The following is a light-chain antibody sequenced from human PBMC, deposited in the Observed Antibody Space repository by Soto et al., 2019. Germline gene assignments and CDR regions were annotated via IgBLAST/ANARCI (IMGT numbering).Light chain of an antibody. V-gene: IGLV2-8*01. CDR1: SSDVGGYNY. Sequence: QSVLTQPPSASGSPGQSVTISCTGTSSDVGGYNYVSWYQQHPGKAPKLMIYEVSKRPSGVPDRFSGSKSGNTASLTVSGLQAEDEADYYFSSSASSNNSVFGTGTKLTVL. CDR3: SSSASSNNSV. CDR2: EVS. J-gene: IGLJ1*01.